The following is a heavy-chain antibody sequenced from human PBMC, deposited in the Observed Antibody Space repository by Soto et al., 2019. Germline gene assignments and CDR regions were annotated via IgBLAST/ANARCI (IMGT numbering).Heavy chain of an antibody. J-gene: IGHJ3*02. D-gene: IGHD3-16*01. CDR1: GFAFTSSD. CDR3: AADVWVGLRAAFDI. Sequence: QMQLVQSGPEVKKPGTSVKVSCKASGFAFTSSDVQWVRQARGQRLEWIGWIVVGSGNTNYAQKFQERVTITRDMSTSTAYMVLSSLRFEDTAVYYCAADVWVGLRAAFDIWGQGTMVTVSS. V-gene: IGHV1-58*01. CDR2: IVVGSGNT.